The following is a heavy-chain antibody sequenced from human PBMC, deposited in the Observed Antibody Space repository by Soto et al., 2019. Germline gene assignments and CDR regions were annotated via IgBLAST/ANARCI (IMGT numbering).Heavy chain of an antibody. Sequence: SETLSLTCAVYGGSFSGYYWSLIRQPPGKGLEWIGEINHSGSTNYNPSLKSRVTISVDTSKNQFSLKLSSVTAADTAVYYCATRKYCSGGSCIKTSRAYYFDYWGQGTLVTVSS. CDR1: GGSFSGYY. D-gene: IGHD2-15*01. CDR2: INHSGST. V-gene: IGHV4-34*01. J-gene: IGHJ4*02. CDR3: ATRKYCSGGSCIKTSRAYYFDY.